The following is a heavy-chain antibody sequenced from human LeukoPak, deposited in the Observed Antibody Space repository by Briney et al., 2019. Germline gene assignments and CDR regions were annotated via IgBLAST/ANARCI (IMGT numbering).Heavy chain of an antibody. CDR1: GFSVSSNY. D-gene: IGHD3-10*01. CDR3: AYSGSRRFDAFDI. CDR2: IYSGGTT. Sequence: PGGSLRLSCAASGFSVSSNYMSWVRQAPGKGLEGVSVIYSGGTTYYSDSVKGRFTISRHSSNNTLYLQMNSLRAEDTAVYYCAYSGSRRFDAFDIWGQGTMVTVSS. V-gene: IGHV3-53*04. J-gene: IGHJ3*02.